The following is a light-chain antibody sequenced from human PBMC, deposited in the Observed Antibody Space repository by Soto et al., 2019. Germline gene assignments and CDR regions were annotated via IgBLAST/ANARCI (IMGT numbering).Light chain of an antibody. Sequence: MTQSPATLSVSPGERATLSCSASQSVSSNLAWYQQKPGQAPRLLIYDTSTRATGIPARFSGSGSGTEFTLTISSLEPEDLAVYYCQQYSKWPPFTCGQGTRLEIK. CDR3: QQYSKWPPFT. CDR1: QSVSSN. J-gene: IGKJ5*01. V-gene: IGKV3-15*01. CDR2: DTS.